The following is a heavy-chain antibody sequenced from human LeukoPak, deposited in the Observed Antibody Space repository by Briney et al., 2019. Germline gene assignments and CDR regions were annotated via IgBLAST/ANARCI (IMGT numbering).Heavy chain of an antibody. CDR2: INPNSGGT. J-gene: IGHJ3*02. Sequence: ASVKVSCKASGYTFTGYYMHWVRQAPGQGLEWMGLINPNSGGTNYAQKFQGRVTMTRDTSISTAYTELSRLRSDDTAVYYCAKTTYCSGGSCSDAFDIWGQGTLVTVSS. V-gene: IGHV1-2*06. CDR3: AKTTYCSGGSCSDAFDI. D-gene: IGHD2-15*01. CDR1: GYTFTGYY.